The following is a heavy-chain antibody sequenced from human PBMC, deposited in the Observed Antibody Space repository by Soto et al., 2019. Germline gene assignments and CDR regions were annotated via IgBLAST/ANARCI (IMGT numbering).Heavy chain of an antibody. Sequence: EVQLVDSGGGLVQPGGSLRLSCTASGFSFSTFWMSWVRQAPGKGLEWVANINPGGSEEYYVDSVKGRFTISRDNAKNSLYLQMNSLKAEDTAMYYCARDIVPPGICFDYWGQGALGSVSS. J-gene: IGHJ4*02. V-gene: IGHV3-7*01. CDR2: INPGGSEE. CDR3: ARDIVPPGICFDY. CDR1: GFSFSTFW. D-gene: IGHD1-26*01.